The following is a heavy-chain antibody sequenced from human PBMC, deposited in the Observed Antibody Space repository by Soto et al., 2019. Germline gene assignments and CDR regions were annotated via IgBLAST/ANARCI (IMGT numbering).Heavy chain of an antibody. CDR2: INAGNGST. Sequence: ASVKVSCKASGYTFTSYAMHWVRQAPGQRLEWMGWINAGNGSTKYSQKFQGRVTITRDTSASTAYMELSSLRSEDTAVYYCARDLGGKGGWFDPWGQGTLVTVSS. CDR3: ARDLGGKGGWFDP. J-gene: IGHJ5*02. D-gene: IGHD1-26*01. V-gene: IGHV1-3*01. CDR1: GYTFTSYA.